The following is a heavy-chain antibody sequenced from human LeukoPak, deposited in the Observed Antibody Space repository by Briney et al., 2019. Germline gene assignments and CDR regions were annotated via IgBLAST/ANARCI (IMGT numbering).Heavy chain of an antibody. CDR2: IYSGGST. CDR3: ARTRVDTTTFDYFDY. D-gene: IGHD4-11*01. J-gene: IGHJ4*02. Sequence: GGSLRLSCVVSGFTVSTNFMSWVRQAPGERLEWVSVIYSGGSTYYADTVKGRFTISRDNSKNTLYLQMNSLRAEDTAVYYCARTRVDTTTFDYFDYWGQGTLVTVSS. CDR1: GFTVSTNF. V-gene: IGHV3-53*01.